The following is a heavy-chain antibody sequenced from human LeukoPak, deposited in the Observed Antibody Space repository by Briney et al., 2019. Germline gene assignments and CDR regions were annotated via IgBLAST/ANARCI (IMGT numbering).Heavy chain of an antibody. D-gene: IGHD6-19*01. CDR3: VKGSAGAVAGNFDY. V-gene: IGHV3-9*03. CDR2: ISWNSGTI. Sequence: GRSLRLSCAASGFILDDYAMHWVRQAPGKGLEWVSGISWNSGTIDYVDSVKGRFTISRDNAKNSLYLQMNSLRAEDMALYYCVKGSAGAVAGNFDYWGQGTLVTVSS. J-gene: IGHJ4*02. CDR1: GFILDDYA.